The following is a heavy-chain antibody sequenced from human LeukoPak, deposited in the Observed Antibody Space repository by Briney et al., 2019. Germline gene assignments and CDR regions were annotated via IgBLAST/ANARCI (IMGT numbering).Heavy chain of an antibody. D-gene: IGHD2-15*01. CDR3: AKGGSFWPSDTPHFDY. CDR1: GFTFSGSA. V-gene: IGHV3-23*01. Sequence: GGSLRLSCAASGFTFSGSAMHWVRQASGKGLEWVSAISGSGGSTYYADSVKGRFTISRDNSKNTLYLQMNSLRAEDTAVYYCAKGGSFWPSDTPHFDYWGQGTLVTVSS. J-gene: IGHJ4*02. CDR2: ISGSGGST.